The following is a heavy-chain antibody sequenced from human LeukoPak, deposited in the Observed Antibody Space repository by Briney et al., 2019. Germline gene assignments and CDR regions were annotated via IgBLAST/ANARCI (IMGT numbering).Heavy chain of an antibody. CDR2: IYYSGST. CDR3: ARGVTYWYSDL. J-gene: IGHJ2*01. Sequence: SETLSLTCTVSGVSINNYYWSWLRQPPGKGLEWIGYIYYSGSTNYSPSLKSRVTISVDTSKNQFSLKLTSVTAADTAVYYCARGVTYWYSDLWGRGTLVTVSS. V-gene: IGHV4-59*01. CDR1: GVSINNYY.